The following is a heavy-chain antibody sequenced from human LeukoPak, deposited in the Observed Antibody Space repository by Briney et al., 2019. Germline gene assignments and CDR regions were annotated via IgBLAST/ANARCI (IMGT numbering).Heavy chain of an antibody. CDR2: ITGSGGAT. J-gene: IGHJ4*02. D-gene: IGHD6-19*01. CDR3: ARARGSGWSGGGYFDY. V-gene: IGHV3-23*01. CDR1: GFTFRSYA. Sequence: GGSLRLSCAASGFTFRSYAMSWVRQAPGKGLEWVSGITGSGGATYYADSVKGRFTISRDNSKNTLYLQMNSLRAEDTAVYYCARARGSGWSGGGYFDYWGQGTLVTVSS.